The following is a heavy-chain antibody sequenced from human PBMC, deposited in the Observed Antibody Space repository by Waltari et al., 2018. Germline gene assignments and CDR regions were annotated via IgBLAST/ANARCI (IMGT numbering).Heavy chain of an antibody. CDR2: IRYDGSNK. Sequence: QVQLVESGGGVVQPGGSLRLSCAASGFTFSSYGMHWVRPAPGKGLEWVAFIRYDGSNKYYVGSVKGRFTISRDNSKNTLYLQMNSLRAEDTAVYYCAKSPYGDYVGWFDPWGQGTLVTVSS. CDR1: GFTFSSYG. J-gene: IGHJ5*02. CDR3: AKSPYGDYVGWFDP. D-gene: IGHD4-17*01. V-gene: IGHV3-30*02.